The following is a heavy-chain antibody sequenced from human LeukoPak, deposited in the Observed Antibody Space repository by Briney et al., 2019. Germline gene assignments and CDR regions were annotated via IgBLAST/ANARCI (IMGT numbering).Heavy chain of an antibody. D-gene: IGHD2-21*02. J-gene: IGHJ3*02. CDR2: ISYGGSNK. CDR1: GFTFSSYA. V-gene: IGHV3-30-3*01. Sequence: GRSLRLSCAASGFTFSSYAMHWVRQAPGKGLEWVAVISYGGSNKYYADSVKGRFTISRDNSKNTLYLQMNSLRAEDTAVYYCARTGDQDAFDIWGQGTMVTVSS. CDR3: ARTGDQDAFDI.